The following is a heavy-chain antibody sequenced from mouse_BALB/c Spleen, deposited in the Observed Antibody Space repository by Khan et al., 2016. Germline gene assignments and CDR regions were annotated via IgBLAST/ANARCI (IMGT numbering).Heavy chain of an antibody. J-gene: IGHJ2*01. D-gene: IGHD1-2*01. CDR2: INPDSSTI. Sequence: EVKLLESGGGLVQPGGSLKLSCAASGFAFSRYWMSWVRQAPGKGLEWIGEINPDSSTINYTPSLKDKFIISRDNAKTPLYLQISKVRSEETAHYDCARLSYYGQHDYWGQGTTITVAA. CDR3: ARLSYYGQHDY. V-gene: IGHV4-1*02. CDR1: GFAFSRYW.